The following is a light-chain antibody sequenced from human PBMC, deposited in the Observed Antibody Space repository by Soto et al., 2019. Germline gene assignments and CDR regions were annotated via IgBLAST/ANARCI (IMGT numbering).Light chain of an antibody. CDR1: SSNIGAGYD. CDR3: QSYDSSLSGYVV. Sequence: QSVLTQPPSVSGAPGQRVTISCTGSSSNIGAGYDVHWYQQLPGTAPKLLIYGNSNRPSGVPDRFSGYKSGTSASLAITGLQAEDGADYYCQSYDSSLSGYVVFGGGTKLTVL. J-gene: IGLJ2*01. CDR2: GNS. V-gene: IGLV1-40*01.